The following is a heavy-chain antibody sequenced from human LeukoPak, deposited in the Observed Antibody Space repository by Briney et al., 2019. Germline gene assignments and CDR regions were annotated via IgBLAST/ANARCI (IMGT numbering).Heavy chain of an antibody. CDR3: ARDLYYYDRSGNFDY. CDR1: GYSISSGFY. J-gene: IGHJ4*02. Sequence: PETLSLTCTVSGYSISSGFYWGWIRPPPGKGLEWIGSIYHSGSTYYNPSLKSRVTISVDTSKNQFSLRLSSVTAADTALYYCARDLYYYDRSGNFDYWGQGTLVTVSS. V-gene: IGHV4-38-2*02. CDR2: IYHSGST. D-gene: IGHD3-22*01.